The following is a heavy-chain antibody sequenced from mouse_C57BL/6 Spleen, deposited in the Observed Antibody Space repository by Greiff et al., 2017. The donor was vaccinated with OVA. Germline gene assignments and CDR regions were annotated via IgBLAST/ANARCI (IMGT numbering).Heavy chain of an antibody. D-gene: IGHD2-3*01. CDR2: ISYDGST. Sequence: EVQRVESGPGLVKPSQSLSLTCSVTGYSITSGYYWNWIRQFPGNKLEWMGYISYDGSTNYNPSLKNRTSITRDTSKNQFFLKLNSVTTEDTATYYCARDDGYYPFDYWGQGTTLTVSS. J-gene: IGHJ2*01. V-gene: IGHV3-6*01. CDR1: GYSITSGYY. CDR3: ARDDGYYPFDY.